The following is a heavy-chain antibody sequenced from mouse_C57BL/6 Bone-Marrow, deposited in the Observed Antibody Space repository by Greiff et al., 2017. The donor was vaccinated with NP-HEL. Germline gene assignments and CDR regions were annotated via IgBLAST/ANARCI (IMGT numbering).Heavy chain of an antibody. CDR1: CYTFTSYW. V-gene: IGHV1-7*01. D-gene: IGHD2-1*01. J-gene: IGHJ3*01. CDR2: INPSSGYT. Sequence: VQLQESGAELAKPGASVKLSCKASCYTFTSYWMHWVKQRPGQGLEWIGYINPSSGYTKYNQKFKDKATLTADKSSSTAYMQLSSLTYEDSAVYYCATIYYGNLAWFAYWGQGTLVTVSA. CDR3: ATIYYGNLAWFAY.